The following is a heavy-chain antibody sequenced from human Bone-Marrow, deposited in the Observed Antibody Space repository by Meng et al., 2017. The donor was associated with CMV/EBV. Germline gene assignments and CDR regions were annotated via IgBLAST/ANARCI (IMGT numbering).Heavy chain of an antibody. J-gene: IGHJ6*02. Sequence: GGSLRLSCAATGFNFDDYGVSWVRQGPGKVLEWVSGINWNGGHTDYTDSVKGRFTISRDNARNSLYLQLNSLRAEDTALYYCARGDWGGNRFFYGMDVWGQGTSVTVSS. CDR3: ARGDWGGNRFFYGMDV. CDR2: INWNGGHT. V-gene: IGHV3-20*04. CDR1: GFNFDDYG. D-gene: IGHD4-23*01.